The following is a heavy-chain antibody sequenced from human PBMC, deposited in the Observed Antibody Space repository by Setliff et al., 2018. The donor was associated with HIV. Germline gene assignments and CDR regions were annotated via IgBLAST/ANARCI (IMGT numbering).Heavy chain of an antibody. CDR1: GFIFSSYW. CDR2: IKQDGSET. J-gene: IGHJ4*02. V-gene: IGHV3-7*01. D-gene: IGHD3-10*01. Sequence: PGGSLRLSCSVSGFIFSSYWMNWVRQTPGKGLEWVAKIKQDGSETSYVDSVKGRFTVSRDNAKNSLYLQMNSLRAEDTATYYCLQRGDDFWGQGTPVTVSS. CDR3: LQRGDDF.